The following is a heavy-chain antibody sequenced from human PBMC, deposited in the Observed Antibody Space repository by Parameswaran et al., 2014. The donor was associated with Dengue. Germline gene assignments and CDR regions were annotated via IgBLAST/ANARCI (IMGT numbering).Heavy chain of an antibody. J-gene: IGHJ6*02. CDR3: ARWDYHYYYGMDL. CDR2: IYPGDSET. Sequence: VRQMPGKGLEWMGIIYPGDSETRYSPSFQGQVTISADKSISTAYLQWSSLKASDTAMYFCARWDYHYYYGMDLWGQGTTVTVSS. V-gene: IGHV5-51*01.